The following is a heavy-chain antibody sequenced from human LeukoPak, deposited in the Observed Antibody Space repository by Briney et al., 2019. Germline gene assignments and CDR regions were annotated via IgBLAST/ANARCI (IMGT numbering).Heavy chain of an antibody. CDR1: GGSISSYY. V-gene: IGHV4-4*07. CDR2: IYTSGST. D-gene: IGHD3-10*01. Sequence: SETLSRTCTVSGGSISSYYWSWIRQPAGKGLEWIGRIYTSGSTNYNPSLKSRVTMSVDTPKNQFSLKLSSVTAADTAVYYCARDPQITMVRGVTTYYYYGMDVWGQGTTVTVSS. J-gene: IGHJ6*02. CDR3: ARDPQITMVRGVTTYYYYGMDV.